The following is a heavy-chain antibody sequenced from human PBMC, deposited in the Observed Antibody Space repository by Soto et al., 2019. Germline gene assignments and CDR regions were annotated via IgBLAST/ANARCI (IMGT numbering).Heavy chain of an antibody. D-gene: IGHD6-19*01. CDR1: GFTFSSYW. CDR2: TNSDGSST. CDR3: ARDLGEYSSGWHDFYGMDV. Sequence: GGSLRLSCAASGFTFSSYWMHWVRQAPGKGLVWVSRTNSDGSSTSYADSVKGRFTISRDNAKNTLYLQMNSLRAEDTAVYYCARDLGEYSSGWHDFYGMDVWGQGTTVTVSS. V-gene: IGHV3-74*01. J-gene: IGHJ6*02.